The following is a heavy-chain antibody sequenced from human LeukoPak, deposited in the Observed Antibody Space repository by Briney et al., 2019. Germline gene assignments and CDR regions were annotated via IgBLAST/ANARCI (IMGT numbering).Heavy chain of an antibody. CDR1: GFTFSSSW. Sequence: GGSLRLSCAASGFTFSSSWMHWVRQAPGKGLEWVSGISGGAGRTYYADSVKGRFTVSRDNSKNTLYLQMNSLRAEDTAVYYCAKVGPPGGAYYFDYWGQGILVIVSS. J-gene: IGHJ4*02. CDR3: AKVGPPGGAYYFDY. CDR2: ISGGAGRT. D-gene: IGHD3-16*01. V-gene: IGHV3-23*01.